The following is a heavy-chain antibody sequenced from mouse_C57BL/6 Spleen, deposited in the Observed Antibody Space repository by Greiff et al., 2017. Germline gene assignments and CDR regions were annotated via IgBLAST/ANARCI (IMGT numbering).Heavy chain of an antibody. V-gene: IGHV1-69*01. Sequence: VQLQQPGAELVMPGASVKLSCKASGYTFTSYWMHWVKQRPGQGLEWIGEIDPSDSYTNYNQKFKGKSTLTVDKSSSTAYMQLSSLTSEDSAVYYCARRGFAYWGQVTLVTVSA. CDR2: IDPSDSYT. CDR3: ARRGFAY. J-gene: IGHJ3*01. CDR1: GYTFTSYW.